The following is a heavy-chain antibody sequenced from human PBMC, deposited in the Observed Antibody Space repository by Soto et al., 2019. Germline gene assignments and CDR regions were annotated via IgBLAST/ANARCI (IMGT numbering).Heavy chain of an antibody. Sequence: SVKVSCKASGGTFSSYTISWVRQAPGQGLEWMGRIIPILGIANYAQKFQGRVTITADTSTSTAYMELRSLRSDDTAVYYCACGYDSSGLGWFDPXGQGTLVTVSS. D-gene: IGHD3-22*01. CDR2: IIPILGIA. V-gene: IGHV1-69*02. CDR1: GGTFSSYT. J-gene: IGHJ5*02. CDR3: ACGYDSSGLGWFDP.